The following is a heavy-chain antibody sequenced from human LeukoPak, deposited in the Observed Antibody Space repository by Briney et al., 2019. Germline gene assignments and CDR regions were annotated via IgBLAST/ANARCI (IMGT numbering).Heavy chain of an antibody. D-gene: IGHD1-26*01. V-gene: IGHV5-51*01. Sequence: GESLQISCQGSGSRFTSYWIGWVRQMPGKGLEWMGIIYPGDSDTRYSPSFQGQVTISADKSISTAYLQWSSLKAPDTAMYYCARGTNSGSLDFDYWGQGTQVTVSS. CDR2: IYPGDSDT. CDR3: ARGTNSGSLDFDY. CDR1: GSRFTSYW. J-gene: IGHJ4*02.